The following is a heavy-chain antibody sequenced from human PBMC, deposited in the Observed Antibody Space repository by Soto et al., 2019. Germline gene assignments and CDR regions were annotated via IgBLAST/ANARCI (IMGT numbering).Heavy chain of an antibody. Sequence: PSQTLSLTCAISGDSVSNNNAAWNWIRQSPSRGLEWLGRTYYMSKWYNDYAVSVKSRITINADTSKNQSSLQLNSVTPEDTAVYYCARENIQLWFFIDYWGQGNPVTVSS. CDR3: ARENIQLWFFIDY. CDR1: GDSVSNNNAA. D-gene: IGHD5-18*01. V-gene: IGHV6-1*01. J-gene: IGHJ4*02. CDR2: TYYMSKWYN.